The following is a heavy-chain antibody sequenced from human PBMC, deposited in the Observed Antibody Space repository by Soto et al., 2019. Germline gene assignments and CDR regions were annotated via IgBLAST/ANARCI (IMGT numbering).Heavy chain of an antibody. CDR2: IDWDDDK. Sequence: GPTLVNPTHTLTLTCTSSGFSLSTRVMCVSWIRQPPGKALEWLALIDWDDDKYYSTSLKTRLTISKDTSKNQVVLTMTNMDPVDTATYYCARSTTTVTTLDYWGQGTLVTVHS. V-gene: IGHV2-70*01. CDR1: GFSLSTRVMC. J-gene: IGHJ4*02. CDR3: ARSTTTVTTLDY. D-gene: IGHD4-17*01.